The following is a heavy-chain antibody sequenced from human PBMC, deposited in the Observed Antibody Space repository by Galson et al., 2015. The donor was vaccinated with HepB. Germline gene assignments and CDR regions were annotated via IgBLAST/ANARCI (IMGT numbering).Heavy chain of an antibody. CDR2: IYSGGST. CDR1: GFTVSSNY. Sequence: SLRLSCAASGFTVSSNYMSWVRQAPGKGLEWVSVIYSGGSTYYADSVKGRFTISRDNSKNTLYLQMNSLRAEDTAVYYCARGTIWSGRLGRYYYGMDVWGQGTTVTVSS. CDR3: ARGTIWSGRLGRYYYGMDV. V-gene: IGHV3-53*05. D-gene: IGHD3-3*01. J-gene: IGHJ6*02.